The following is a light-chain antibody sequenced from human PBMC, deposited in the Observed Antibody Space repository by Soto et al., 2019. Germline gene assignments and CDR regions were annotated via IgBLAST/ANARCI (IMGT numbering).Light chain of an antibody. V-gene: IGLV2-11*01. CDR1: SSDVGGYNY. Sequence: QSALPQPRSVSGSPGQSVTISCTGTSSDVGGYNYVSWYQQHPGKAPKLMIYDVSKRPSGVPDRFSGSKSGNTASLTISGLQAEDEADYCCCSYAGSYTWVFGGGTKLTLL. CDR3: CSYAGSYTWV. J-gene: IGLJ3*02. CDR2: DVS.